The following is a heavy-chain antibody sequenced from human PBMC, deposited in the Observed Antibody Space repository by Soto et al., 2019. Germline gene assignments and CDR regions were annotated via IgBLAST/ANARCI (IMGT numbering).Heavy chain of an antibody. CDR1: RFTFSSFG. J-gene: IGHJ6*02. Sequence: ESGGGVVQPGRSLRLSCAASRFTFSSFGMHWVRQAPGKGLEWVSLIWYDGSKKSYGDSVKGRFTISRDNSRNTVYLQMNSLRADDTAVYYCARDASYYSLWSGYYPSRNGMDVWGQGTTVTVSS. D-gene: IGHD3-3*01. CDR2: IWYDGSKK. CDR3: ARDASYYSLWSGYYPSRNGMDV. V-gene: IGHV3-33*01.